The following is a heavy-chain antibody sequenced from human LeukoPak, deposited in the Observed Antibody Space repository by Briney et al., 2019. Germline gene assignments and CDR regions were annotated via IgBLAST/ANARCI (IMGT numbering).Heavy chain of an antibody. D-gene: IGHD6-19*01. V-gene: IGHV3-33*01. J-gene: IGHJ6*04. CDR2: IWYDGSNK. CDR3: ARDQGIAVAGTDRIYYYYYGMDV. CDR1: GFTSSSYG. Sequence: GRSLRLSCAASGFTSSSYGMHWVRQAPGKGLEWVAVIWYDGSNKYYADSVKGRFTISRDNSKNTLYLQMNSLRAEDTAVYYCARDQGIAVAGTDRIYYYYYGMDVWGKGTTVTVSS.